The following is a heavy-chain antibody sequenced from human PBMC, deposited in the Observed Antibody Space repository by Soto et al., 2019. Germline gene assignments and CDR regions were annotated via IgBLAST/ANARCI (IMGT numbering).Heavy chain of an antibody. CDR2: ISSDGSNK. Sequence: QVQLVESGGGVVQPGRSLRLSCAASGFTFSSFAMHWVRQAPGKGLEWVAFISSDGSNKHYADSVKGRFTIARDNSKNSLFLPRNALTAEDTAVHYWARSRNWYFDLWGRGTLVTVSS. V-gene: IGHV3-30-3*01. CDR1: GFTFSSFA. J-gene: IGHJ2*01. CDR3: ARSRNWYFDL.